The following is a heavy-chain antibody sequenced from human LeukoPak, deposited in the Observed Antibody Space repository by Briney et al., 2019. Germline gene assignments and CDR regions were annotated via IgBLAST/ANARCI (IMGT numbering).Heavy chain of an antibody. CDR1: GFTFSDYY. D-gene: IGHD6-13*01. J-gene: IGHJ4*02. Sequence: GGSLRLSCAASGFTFSDYYMSWIRQAPGKGLEWVSYISSSGSTIYYADSVKGRFTISRGNAKNSLYLQMNSLRAEDTAVCYCARETIGIAAAGGRFDYWGQGTLVTVSS. CDR2: ISSSGSTI. V-gene: IGHV3-11*04. CDR3: ARETIGIAAAGGRFDY.